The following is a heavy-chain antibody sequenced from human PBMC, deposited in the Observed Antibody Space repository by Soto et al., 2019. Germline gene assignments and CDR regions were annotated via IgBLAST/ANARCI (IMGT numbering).Heavy chain of an antibody. Sequence: QVQLVQSGAEVKKPGSSVKVSCKASGGTFSSYAISWVRQAPGQGLEWMGGIIPIFGTTNYAQKFQGRVTITADESTSVTYMDLSSLRSEETAVYFCARQKDSWSGYFNYYGMDAWGQGTTVTVSS. J-gene: IGHJ6*02. V-gene: IGHV1-69*01. CDR1: GGTFSSYA. CDR2: IIPIFGTT. CDR3: ARQKDSWSGYFNYYGMDA. D-gene: IGHD3-3*01.